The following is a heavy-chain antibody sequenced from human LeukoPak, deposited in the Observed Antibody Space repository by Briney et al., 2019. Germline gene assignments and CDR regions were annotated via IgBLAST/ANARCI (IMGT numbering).Heavy chain of an antibody. CDR3: AREGRESRGTDY. J-gene: IGHJ4*02. D-gene: IGHD6-19*01. CDR2: IKQDGSEK. V-gene: IGHV3-7*01. CDR1: GFTFSNYW. Sequence: PGGSLRLSCAASGFTFSNYWMSWVRQAPGKGLEWVANIKQDGSEKNYVDSVKGRFTISRDNAKNSLYLQMNSLRAEDTAVFYCAREGRESRGTDYWGQGTLVTVSS.